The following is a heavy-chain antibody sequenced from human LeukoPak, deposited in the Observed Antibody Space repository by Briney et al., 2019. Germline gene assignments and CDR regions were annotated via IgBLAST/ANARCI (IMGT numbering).Heavy chain of an antibody. Sequence: PSETLSLTCTVSGGSISSSSYYWGWIRQPPGKGLEWIGSIYYSGSTYYNPSLKSRVTMSVDTSKNHFSLKLRSVTAADTAVYYCARALDFYYYYMDVWGKGTTVTISS. CDR1: GGSISSSSYY. CDR2: IYYSGST. V-gene: IGHV4-39*07. J-gene: IGHJ6*03. CDR3: ARALDFYYYYMDV.